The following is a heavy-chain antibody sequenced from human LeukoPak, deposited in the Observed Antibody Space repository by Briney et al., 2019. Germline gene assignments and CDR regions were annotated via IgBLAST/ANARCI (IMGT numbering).Heavy chain of an antibody. J-gene: IGHJ3*02. Sequence: GGSLRLSCAASRFTFSTYWMHWVRQAPGKGLVWVSRINSDGSSTGYADSVKGRFTISRDNSKNTLYLQMNSLRAEDTAVYYCAKETGGMIEAGAFDIWGQGTMVTVSS. CDR1: RFTFSTYW. D-gene: IGHD3-22*01. CDR2: INSDGSST. CDR3: AKETGGMIEAGAFDI. V-gene: IGHV3-74*01.